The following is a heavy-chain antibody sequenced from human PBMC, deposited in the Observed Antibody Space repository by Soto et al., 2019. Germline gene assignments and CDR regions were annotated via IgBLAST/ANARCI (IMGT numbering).Heavy chain of an antibody. D-gene: IGHD2-21*01. Sequence: GGSLRLSCEASGFPFNTYAMAWFRQVPGMGLEWVSTTSIGGNTDLAESVRGRFTVSRDNSKNTLSLQMTNLRVEDAAIYFGERDLRPGLIVPTQRGFDPWGQGTLVTVSS. CDR3: ERDLRPGLIVPTQRGFDP. CDR2: TSIGGNT. J-gene: IGHJ5*02. V-gene: IGHV3-23*01. CDR1: GFPFNTYA.